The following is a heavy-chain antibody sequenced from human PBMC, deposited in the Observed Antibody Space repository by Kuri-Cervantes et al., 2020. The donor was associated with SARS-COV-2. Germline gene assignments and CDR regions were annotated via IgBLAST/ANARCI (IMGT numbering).Heavy chain of an antibody. V-gene: IGHV1-69*05. CDR3: ARGLVDRYCSSTSCPYYYYYYMDV. Sequence: SSVKVSCKASVGTFSSYAISWVRQAPGQGLEWMGGIIPIFGTANYAQKFQGRVTITTDESTGTAYMELSSLRSEDTAVYYCARGLVDRYCSSTSCPYYYYYYMDVWGKGTTVTVSS. CDR1: VGTFSSYA. CDR2: IIPIFGTA. D-gene: IGHD2-2*01. J-gene: IGHJ6*03.